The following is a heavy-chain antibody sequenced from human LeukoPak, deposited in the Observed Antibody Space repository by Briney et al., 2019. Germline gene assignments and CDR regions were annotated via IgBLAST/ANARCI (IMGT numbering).Heavy chain of an antibody. D-gene: IGHD3-3*01. CDR3: AKYLEWLFVGSFDI. Sequence: GGSLRLYRAASGFTFSSYAMSWVRQAPGKGLEWVSAISGSGGSTYYADSVKGRFTISRDNSKNTLYLQMNSLRAEDTAVCYCAKYLEWLFVGSFDIWGQGTMVTVSS. V-gene: IGHV3-23*01. CDR2: ISGSGGST. CDR1: GFTFSSYA. J-gene: IGHJ3*02.